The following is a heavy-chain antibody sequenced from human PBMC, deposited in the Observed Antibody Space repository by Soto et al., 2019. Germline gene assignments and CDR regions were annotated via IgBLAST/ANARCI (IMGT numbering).Heavy chain of an antibody. D-gene: IGHD5-12*01. J-gene: IGHJ4*02. V-gene: IGHV4-34*01. CDR3: AREVFEEMATITDNSFYY. CDR2: INHSGST. Sequence: TLSLTCAVYGGSFSGYYWSWIRQPPGKGLEWIGEINHSGSTNYNPSLKSRVTISVDTSKNQFSLKLSSVTAADTAVYYCAREVFEEMATITDNSFYYWGQETLLTV. CDR1: GGSFSGYY.